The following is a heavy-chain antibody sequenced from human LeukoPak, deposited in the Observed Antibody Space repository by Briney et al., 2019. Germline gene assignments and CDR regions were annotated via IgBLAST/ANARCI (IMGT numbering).Heavy chain of an antibody. CDR2: IYYSGGT. J-gene: IGHJ4*02. CDR3: ARLSTSFDY. Sequence: SETLSLTCTVSGDSISSYYWSWIRQPPGKGLEWIGYIYYSGGTNYNPSLKSRVTISVDTSKNQLSLKLRSVTAADTAVYYCARLSTSFDYWGQGALVTVSS. V-gene: IGHV4-59*08. CDR1: GDSISSYY.